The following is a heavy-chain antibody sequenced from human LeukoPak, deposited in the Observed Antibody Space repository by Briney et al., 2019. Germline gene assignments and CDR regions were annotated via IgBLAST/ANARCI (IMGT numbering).Heavy chain of an antibody. D-gene: IGHD3-3*01. V-gene: IGHV3-64D*09. CDR1: GFIFSSYA. J-gene: IGHJ4*02. CDR2: ISANGGTT. Sequence: PGGSLRLSCSASGFIFSSYAMHWVRQAPGKGLEYVSAISANGGTTYYADSVKGRFTISRDNSKDTLFLQMSSLRAEDTAVYYCVKDSRSTIFGVPFFGYWGQGTLVTVSS. CDR3: VKDSRSTIFGVPFFGY.